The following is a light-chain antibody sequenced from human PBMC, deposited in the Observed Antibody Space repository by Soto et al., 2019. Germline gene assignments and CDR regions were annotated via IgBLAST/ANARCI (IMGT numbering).Light chain of an antibody. V-gene: IGKV1-39*01. CDR1: QSIRSD. J-gene: IGKJ5*01. CDR2: AAS. CDR3: QHSHSTPRIT. Sequence: DIQMTQSPSSLSAVVGDRVTITCRTSQSIRSDLNWYQQKSGKAPKLLISAASNLQSGVPYRFSGSGSGTDFTLTISSLQPEDVATYYCQHSHSTPRITFGQGTRLEIK.